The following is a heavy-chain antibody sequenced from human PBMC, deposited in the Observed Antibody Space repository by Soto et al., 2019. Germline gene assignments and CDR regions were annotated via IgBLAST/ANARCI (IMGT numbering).Heavy chain of an antibody. V-gene: IGHV4-34*01. CDR3: ARAAPLSSGYWFDP. D-gene: IGHD6-19*01. Sequence: SETLSLTCAVYGGSFSGYYWSWIRQPPGKGLEWIGEINHSGSTNYNPSLKSRVTISVDTSKNQFSLKLSSVTAADTAVYYCARAAPLSSGYWFDPWGQGTLVTVSS. CDR1: GGSFSGYY. J-gene: IGHJ5*02. CDR2: INHSGST.